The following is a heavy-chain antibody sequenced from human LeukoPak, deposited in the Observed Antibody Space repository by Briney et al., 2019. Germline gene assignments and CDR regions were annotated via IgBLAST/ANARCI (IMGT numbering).Heavy chain of an antibody. CDR1: GASINGYF. Sequence: PSETLSLTCSVSGASINGYFWNWVRQTPEKRLEWIGYVSHTGATTSNPTLKSRVSITIDTSKSQISLTMTSVTAADSALYYYARDRRGSFYTFDLWGPGTIVSVS. J-gene: IGHJ3*01. CDR3: ARDRRGSFYTFDL. D-gene: IGHD1-26*01. V-gene: IGHV4-59*01. CDR2: VSHTGAT.